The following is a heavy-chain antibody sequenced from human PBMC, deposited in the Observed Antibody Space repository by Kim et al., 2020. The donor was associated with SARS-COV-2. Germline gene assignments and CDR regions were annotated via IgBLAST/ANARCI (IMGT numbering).Heavy chain of an antibody. CDR3: LKGGGTGATALDY. CDR1: GFTFSSYG. CDR2: IRSNGVSA. Sequence: GGSLRLSCLASGFTFSSYGMHWVRQAPGKGLEHVSAIRSNGVSAYYADSVKGRFMSSRDNSKNMLYLQMNSLGPEYTAVYYCLKGGGTGATALDYWGQGTLVTVSS. J-gene: IGHJ4*02. V-gene: IGHV3-64D*06. D-gene: IGHD2-8*02.